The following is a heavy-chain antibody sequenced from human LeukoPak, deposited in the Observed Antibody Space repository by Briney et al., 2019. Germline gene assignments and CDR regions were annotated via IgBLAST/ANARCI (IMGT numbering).Heavy chain of an antibody. J-gene: IGHJ4*02. CDR2: INHSGST. V-gene: IGHV4-34*01. CDR3: ARGARSGKAFWY. D-gene: IGHD3-10*01. CDR1: GGSFSGYY. Sequence: PSETLSLTCAVYGGSFSGYYWSWIRQPPGKGVEWIGEINHSGSTNYNPSLKSRVTISVDTSKNQFSLKLSSVTAADTAVYYCARGARSGKAFWYWGQGTLVTVSS.